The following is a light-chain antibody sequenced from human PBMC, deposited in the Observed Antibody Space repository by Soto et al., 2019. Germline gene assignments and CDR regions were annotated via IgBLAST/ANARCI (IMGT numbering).Light chain of an antibody. CDR3: NSYAGSNNVI. V-gene: IGLV2-8*01. CDR2: EVT. CDR1: SSDVGGYNY. J-gene: IGLJ2*01. Sequence: QSVLTQPPSASGSPGQSVTISCTGTSSDVGGYNYVSWFQQHPGKAPKLIIYEVTKRPSGAPDRFSGSKSGNTASLTVSGLQGEDEADYYCNSYAGSNNVIFGGGTKVTVL.